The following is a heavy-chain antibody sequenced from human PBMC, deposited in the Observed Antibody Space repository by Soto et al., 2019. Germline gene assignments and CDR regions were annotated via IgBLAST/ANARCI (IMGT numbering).Heavy chain of an antibody. V-gene: IGHV1-69*12. Sequence: QVQLVQSGAEVKKPESSVRVSCKASGGTFNSYAITWVRQAPGQGLEWMGGTIPMFGTTNYAEKFQGRVTITADESTNTAYMELSSLRSEDTAVYYCTRCGIRYHSIGYYLGIDGMDCWGEGTTVIVSS. CDR2: TIPMFGTT. D-gene: IGHD3-22*01. CDR3: TRCGIRYHSIGYYLGIDGMDC. CDR1: GGTFNSYA. J-gene: IGHJ6*04.